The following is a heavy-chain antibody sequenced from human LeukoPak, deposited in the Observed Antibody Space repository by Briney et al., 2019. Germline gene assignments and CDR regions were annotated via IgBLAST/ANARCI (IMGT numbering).Heavy chain of an antibody. CDR1: GYTFTTYD. CDR3: ARGRGSGHKENWSDP. J-gene: IGHJ5*02. Sequence: ASVNVSCKASGYTFTTYDINWVRQATGQGLEWMGWMNPNSGNTGYTQKFQGRVTMTRNTSISTAYMELSSLRSEDTAVYYCARGRGSGHKENWSDPWGQGTLVTVSS. CDR2: MNPNSGNT. V-gene: IGHV1-8*01. D-gene: IGHD6-19*01.